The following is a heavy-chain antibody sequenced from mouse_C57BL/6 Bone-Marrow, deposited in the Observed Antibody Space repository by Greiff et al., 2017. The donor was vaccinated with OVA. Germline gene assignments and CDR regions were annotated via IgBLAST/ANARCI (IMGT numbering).Heavy chain of an antibody. CDR3: ARSPYSYAMDY. D-gene: IGHD2-10*01. V-gene: IGHV1-64*01. CDR2: IHPNSGST. J-gene: IGHJ4*01. CDR1: GYTFTSYW. Sequence: QVQLQQPGAELVKPGASVKLSCTASGYTFTSYWMHWVKQRPGQGLEWIGMIHPNSGSTNYNEKFKSKATLTVDKSSSTAYMQLSSLTSEDSAVYYCARSPYSYAMDYWGQGTSVTVSS.